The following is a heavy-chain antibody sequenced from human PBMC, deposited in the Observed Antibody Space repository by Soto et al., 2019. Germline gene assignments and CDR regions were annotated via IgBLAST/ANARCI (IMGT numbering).Heavy chain of an antibody. D-gene: IGHD3-3*01. V-gene: IGHV4-39*01. CDR1: GGSISSSSYY. J-gene: IGHJ5*02. CDR2: IYYSGST. CDR3: ARHSVPYSAYYDFWSGYYIWWFDP. Sequence: PSETLSLTCTVSGGSISSSSYYWGWIRQPPGKGLEWIGSIYYSGSTYYNPSLKSRVTISVDTSKNQFSLKLSSVTAADTAVYYCARHSVPYSAYYDFWSGYYIWWFDPLGPGTLVTVSS.